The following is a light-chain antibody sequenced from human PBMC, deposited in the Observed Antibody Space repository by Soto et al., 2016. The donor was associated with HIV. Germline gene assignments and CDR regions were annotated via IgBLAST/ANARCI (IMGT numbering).Light chain of an antibody. CDR3: QQSYSTFWT. CDR2: AAS. J-gene: IGKJ1*01. CDR1: QNIRSY. Sequence: DIQMTQSPSSLSASVGDRVTITCRASQNIRSYLNWYQHKPGKAPNLLIYAASSLQSGVPSRFSGSGSGTDFTLTISSLQPEDFASYYCQQSYSTFWTFGQGPRWKSN. V-gene: IGKV1-39*01.